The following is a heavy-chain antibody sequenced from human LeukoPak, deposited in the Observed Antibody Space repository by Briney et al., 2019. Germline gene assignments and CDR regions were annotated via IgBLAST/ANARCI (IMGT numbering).Heavy chain of an antibody. D-gene: IGHD6-13*01. J-gene: IGHJ4*02. CDR1: EFTFSDYY. CDR2: ISYSGDTI. CDR3: ARLGIITAASSNDY. V-gene: IGHV3-11*01. Sequence: NTGGSLRLSCAASEFTFSDYYMSWIRQAPGKGLEWVSYISYSGDTIYYADSVKDRFTVSRDNAKNSLYPQMNSLRAEDTAVYYCARLGIITAASSNDYWGQGTLVTVSS.